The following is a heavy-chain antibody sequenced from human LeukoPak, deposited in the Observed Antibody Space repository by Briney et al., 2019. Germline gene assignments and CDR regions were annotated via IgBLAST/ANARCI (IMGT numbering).Heavy chain of an antibody. CDR2: ISYDGSNK. D-gene: IGHD4-17*01. J-gene: IGHJ6*02. CDR3: AKVLPPLRLYGMDV. V-gene: IGHV3-30*18. Sequence: GGSLRLSCAASGFTFSSYGMHWVRQAPGKGLEWVAVISYDGSNKYYADSVNGRFTISRDNSKNTLYLQMNSLRAEDTAVYYCAKVLPPLRLYGMDVWGQGTTVTVSS. CDR1: GFTFSSYG.